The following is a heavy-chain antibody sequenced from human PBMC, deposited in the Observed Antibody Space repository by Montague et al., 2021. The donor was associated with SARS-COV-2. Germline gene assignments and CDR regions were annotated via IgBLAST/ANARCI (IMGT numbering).Heavy chain of an antibody. CDR3: GRHGKTRIAMIVVVIGYFDY. V-gene: IGHV4-39*01. Sequence: SETLSLTCTVSGGSISSSSYYWGWIRQPPGKGLEWIGSIYYSGSNYYYPYIKSRITIYVDTSKNQSSLRLSSVTAADTAVYYCGRHGKTRIAMIVVVIGYFDYWGQGTLVTVSS. D-gene: IGHD3-22*01. CDR1: GGSISSSSYY. J-gene: IGHJ4*02. CDR2: IYYSGSN.